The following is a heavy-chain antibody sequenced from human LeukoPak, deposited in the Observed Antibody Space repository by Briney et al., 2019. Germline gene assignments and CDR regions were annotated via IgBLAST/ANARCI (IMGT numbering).Heavy chain of an antibody. D-gene: IGHD6-13*01. CDR1: GFTFSSFA. Sequence: GGSLRLSCAASGFTFSSFAMSWVRQAPGKGLEWVSAISGSGGSTYYADSVKGRFTTSRDNSKNTLYLQMNSLRAEDTAVYYCAKVQQLVSPSMDVWGQGTTVTVSS. J-gene: IGHJ6*02. CDR2: ISGSGGST. V-gene: IGHV3-23*01. CDR3: AKVQQLVSPSMDV.